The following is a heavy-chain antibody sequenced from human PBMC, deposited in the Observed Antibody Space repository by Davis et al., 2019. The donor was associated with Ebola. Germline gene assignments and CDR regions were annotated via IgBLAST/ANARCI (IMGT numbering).Heavy chain of an antibody. CDR2: FSGSGGST. CDR3: ARDHFEGSLDY. V-gene: IGHV3-23*01. Sequence: GESLKISCAASGFNVRNYAMTWVRQAPGKGLEWVSAFSGSGGSTYYADSVKGRFTISRDNSKNTLYLQMNSLRVEDTAVYYCARDHFEGSLDYWGQGTLVTVSS. J-gene: IGHJ4*02. D-gene: IGHD3-9*01. CDR1: GFNVRNYA.